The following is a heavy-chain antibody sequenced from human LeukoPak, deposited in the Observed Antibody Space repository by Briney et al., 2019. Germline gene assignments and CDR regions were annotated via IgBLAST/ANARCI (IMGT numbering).Heavy chain of an antibody. J-gene: IGHJ1*01. CDR1: GGSISSSIYY. D-gene: IGHD4-17*01. CDR3: ASASYGATGYSLH. CDR2: LYYSGST. Sequence: SETLSLTCTVSGGSISSSIYYWVWIRQPPGKGLGGIGSLYYSGSTYYNPSLKSRVTISVDPSKNQFSLKLSSVTAADTAVYYCASASYGATGYSLHWGQGTLVTVSS. V-gene: IGHV4-39*07.